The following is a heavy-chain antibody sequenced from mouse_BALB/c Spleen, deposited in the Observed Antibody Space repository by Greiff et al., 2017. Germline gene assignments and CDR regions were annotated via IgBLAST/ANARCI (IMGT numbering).Heavy chain of an antibody. J-gene: IGHJ4*01. D-gene: IGHD2-4*01. CDR1: GYTFTSYV. V-gene: IGHV1-14*01. CDR2: INPYNDGT. CDR3: ARLIYYDYYYAMDY. Sequence: EVQGVESGPELVKPGASVKMSCKASGYTFTSYVMHWVKQKPGQGLEWIGYINPYNDGTKYNEKFKGKATLTSDKSSSTAYMELSSLTSEDSAVYYCARLIYYDYYYAMDYWGQGTSVTVSS.